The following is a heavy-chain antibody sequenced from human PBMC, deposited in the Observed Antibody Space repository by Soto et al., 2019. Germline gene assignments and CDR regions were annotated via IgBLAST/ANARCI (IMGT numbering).Heavy chain of an antibody. Sequence: PGESLKISCKGSGYSFTSYWIGWVLQMPGKGLEWMGIIYPGDSDTRYSPSFQGQVTISADKSISTAYLQWSSLKASDTAMYYCARPREAGKYYYGVDVWGQGTTVTVSS. J-gene: IGHJ6*02. D-gene: IGHD6-19*01. CDR3: ARPREAGKYYYGVDV. CDR2: IYPGDSDT. V-gene: IGHV5-51*01. CDR1: GYSFTSYW.